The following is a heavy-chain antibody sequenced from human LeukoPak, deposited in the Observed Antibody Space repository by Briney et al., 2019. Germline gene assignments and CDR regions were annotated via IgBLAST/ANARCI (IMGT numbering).Heavy chain of an antibody. CDR3: AATTVTLYY. CDR2: ITWNRDNI. CDR1: GFTFDDYA. V-gene: IGHV3-9*01. D-gene: IGHD4-17*01. J-gene: IGHJ4*02. Sequence: GRSLRLSCAASGFTFDDYAMHWVRQAPGKGLEWVSGITWNRDNIGYGDSVKGRFTISRDKSKNSLYLQMNSLRAEDTAVYYCAATTVTLYYWGQGTLVTVSS.